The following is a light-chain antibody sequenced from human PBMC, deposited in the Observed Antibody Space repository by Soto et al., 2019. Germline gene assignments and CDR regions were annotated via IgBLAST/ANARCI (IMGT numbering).Light chain of an antibody. CDR2: DAF. V-gene: IGKV3-11*01. Sequence: TVLTQSPATLSLSPGERATLSCKASQSIGNSLGWFQQKPGQAPRILIDDAFNRATGIPARFTGSGSGSDFTLTISSLEPEAFGGYYCRQRYNWPLTFGGGTKVEIK. CDR3: RQRYNWPLT. J-gene: IGKJ4*01. CDR1: QSIGNS.